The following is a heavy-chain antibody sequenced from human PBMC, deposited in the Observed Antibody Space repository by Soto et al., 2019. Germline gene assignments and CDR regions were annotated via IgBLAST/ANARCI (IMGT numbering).Heavy chain of an antibody. J-gene: IGHJ4*02. Sequence: EVQLVESGGGLVQPGRSLRLSCAASGFTFDDYAMHWVRQAPGKGLEWVSGISWNSGSIGYADSVKGRFTISRDTAKNSLYLQMNSLRAEDTALYYCAKGYGNYGSGSYYISGLFDYWGQGTLVTVSS. CDR1: GFTFDDYA. D-gene: IGHD3-10*01. V-gene: IGHV3-9*01. CDR2: ISWNSGSI. CDR3: AKGYGNYGSGSYYISGLFDY.